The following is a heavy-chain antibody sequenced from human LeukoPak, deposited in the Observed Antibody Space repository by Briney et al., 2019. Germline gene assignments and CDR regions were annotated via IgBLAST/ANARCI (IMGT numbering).Heavy chain of an antibody. D-gene: IGHD2-15*01. CDR2: INWNSGNI. V-gene: IGHV3-9*01. CDR1: GFTFDDSV. CDR3: AEGGHPTRYYYGMDV. J-gene: IGHJ6*02. Sequence: GGSLRLSCAGAGFTFDDSVMHWVRQAPGKGLEWVSTINWNSGNIGYADSVKGRFTISRDNAKNSLFLQMNSLRTEDTALYYCAEGGHPTRYYYGMDVWGQGTTVTVSS.